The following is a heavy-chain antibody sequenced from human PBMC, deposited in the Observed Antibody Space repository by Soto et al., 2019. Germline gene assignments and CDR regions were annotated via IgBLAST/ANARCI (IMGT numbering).Heavy chain of an antibody. J-gene: IGHJ5*02. Sequence: SETLSLTCTVSGGSISSSSYYWGWIRQPPGKGLEWIGSIYYSGSTYYNPSLKSRVTISVDTSKNQFSLKLSSVTAADTAVYYCARQITREQWLAQFDPWGQGTLVTVSS. V-gene: IGHV4-39*01. D-gene: IGHD6-19*01. CDR2: IYYSGST. CDR3: ARQITREQWLAQFDP. CDR1: GGSISSSSYY.